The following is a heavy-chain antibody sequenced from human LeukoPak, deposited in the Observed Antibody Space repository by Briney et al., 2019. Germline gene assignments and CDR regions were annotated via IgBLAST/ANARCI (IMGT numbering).Heavy chain of an antibody. V-gene: IGHV4-31*02. CDR3: ARVRSTRAFDY. Sequence: WIGYIYYSGSTYYNPSLKSRVTISVDTSKNQFSLKLSSVTAADTAVYYCARVRSTRAFDYWGQGTLVTVSS. D-gene: IGHD3-10*01. CDR2: IYYSGST. J-gene: IGHJ4*02.